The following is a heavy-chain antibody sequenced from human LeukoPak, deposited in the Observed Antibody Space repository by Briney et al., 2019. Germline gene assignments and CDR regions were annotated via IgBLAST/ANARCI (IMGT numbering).Heavy chain of an antibody. V-gene: IGHV3-13*01. CDR1: GFTLSNYD. CDR3: ARTTVTSGPYWYFDL. CDR2: IDIAGVT. Sequence: GGSLRLSCAASGFTLSNYDMNWVRQSTGEGLEWVSGIDIAGVTYYPGSVRGRFTISRENAENSLYLQMNSLRAGDTGVYYCARTTVTSGPYWYFDLWGRGTLVTVS. J-gene: IGHJ2*01. D-gene: IGHD4-17*01.